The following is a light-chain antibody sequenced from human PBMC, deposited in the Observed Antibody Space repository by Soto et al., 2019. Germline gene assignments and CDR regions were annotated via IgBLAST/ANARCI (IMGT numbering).Light chain of an antibody. CDR1: SSDVGGYNY. J-gene: IGLJ3*02. V-gene: IGLV2-14*01. CDR2: EVT. CDR3: TSYTTNNVLDVL. Sequence: QSALTQPASVSGSPGQSITISCTGTSSDVGGYNYVSWYQQHPGKAPKLMIYEVTNRPSGISNRFSGSRSGNTASLTISGLQAEDEADYYCTSYTTNNVLDVLFGGGTKLTVL.